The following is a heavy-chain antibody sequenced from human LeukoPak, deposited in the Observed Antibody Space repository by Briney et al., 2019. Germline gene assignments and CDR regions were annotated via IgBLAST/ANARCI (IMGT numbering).Heavy chain of an antibody. CDR3: AKSIPTYYYYMDV. Sequence: ASVKVSCKASGGTFSSYAISWVRQAPGQGLEWMGGIIPIFGTANYAQKFQGRVTITADKSTSTAYMELSSLRSEDTAVYYCAKSIPTYYYYMDVWGKGTTVTVSS. D-gene: IGHD2-2*02. V-gene: IGHV1-69*06. J-gene: IGHJ6*03. CDR1: GGTFSSYA. CDR2: IIPIFGTA.